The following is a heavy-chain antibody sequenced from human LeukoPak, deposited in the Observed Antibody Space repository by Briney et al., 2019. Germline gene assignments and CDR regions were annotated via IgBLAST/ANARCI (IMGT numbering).Heavy chain of an antibody. CDR2: IYYSRST. D-gene: IGHD2-15*01. CDR3: ARSGEGGAY. CDR1: GGSVSSHY. Sequence: SETLSLTCTVSGGSVSSHYWSWIRQPPGKGLEWIGYIYYSRSTIYNPSLQGRVTIKIDTSKNQFSLNLSSVTAADTAVYYCARSGEGGAYWGQGTLVTVSS. V-gene: IGHV4-59*02. J-gene: IGHJ4*02.